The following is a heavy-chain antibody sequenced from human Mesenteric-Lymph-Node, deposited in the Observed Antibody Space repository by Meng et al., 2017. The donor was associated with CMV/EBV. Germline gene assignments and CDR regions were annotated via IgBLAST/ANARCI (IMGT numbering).Heavy chain of an antibody. CDR3: TTVDYGGDSRALDI. J-gene: IGHJ3*02. CDR2: IKSKPYGATT. V-gene: IGHV3-15*01. D-gene: IGHD4-23*01. CDR1: GFTFTDAW. Sequence: GESLKISCAASGFTFTDAWMTWVRQAPGKGLDWVGRIKSKPYGATTDYAAPVKGRFTISRDDSKNTLYLQMNSLQTEDTAVYYCTTVDYGGDSRALDIWGQGTMVTVSS.